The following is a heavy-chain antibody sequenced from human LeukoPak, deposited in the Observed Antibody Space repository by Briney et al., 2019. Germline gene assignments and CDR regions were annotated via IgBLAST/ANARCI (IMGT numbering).Heavy chain of an antibody. D-gene: IGHD3-16*01. CDR1: GFTVSSNY. CDR3: SRARPGGGGQSFQH. Sequence: PGGSLRLSCTASGFTVSSNYMSRVRQAPGKGLEWVSVIYSGGSTYYADSVKGRFTISRDNANNSLYLQMNSLRVEETAVYYCSRARPGGGGQSFQHWGQGTLVTVSS. J-gene: IGHJ1*01. V-gene: IGHV3-53*01. CDR2: IYSGGST.